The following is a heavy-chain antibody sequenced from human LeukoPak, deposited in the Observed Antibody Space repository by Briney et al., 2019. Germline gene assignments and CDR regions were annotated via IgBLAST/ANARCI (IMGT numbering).Heavy chain of an antibody. V-gene: IGHV3-23*01. CDR3: AKVMDSLGYCTGGVCYRAIDF. Sequence: PGGSLRLSCAASGFIFSSYAMSWVRQAPGKGLEWVSAISGSGGNTYYADSVKGRFTIARDNSKNTLYLQMSGLRAEDTAVYYCAKVMDSLGYCTGGVCYRAIDFWGQGTLVTVSS. CDR2: ISGSGGNT. J-gene: IGHJ4*02. D-gene: IGHD2-8*02. CDR1: GFIFSSYA.